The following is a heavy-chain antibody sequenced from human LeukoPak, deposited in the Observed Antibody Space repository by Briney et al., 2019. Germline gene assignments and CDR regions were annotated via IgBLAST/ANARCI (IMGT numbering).Heavy chain of an antibody. D-gene: IGHD5-12*01. J-gene: IGHJ4*02. Sequence: SVKVSCKASGGAFSSYAISWVRQAPGQGLEWMGRIIPIFGTANYAQKFQGRVTITTDESTSTAYMELSSLRSEDTAVYYCATGDGGYERFDYWGQGTLVTVSS. V-gene: IGHV1-69*05. CDR2: IIPIFGTA. CDR1: GGAFSSYA. CDR3: ATGDGGYERFDY.